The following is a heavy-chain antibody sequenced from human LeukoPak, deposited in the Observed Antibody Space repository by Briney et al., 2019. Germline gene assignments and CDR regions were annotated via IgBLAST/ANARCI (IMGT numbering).Heavy chain of an antibody. CDR3: ARDYFYPMDV. V-gene: IGHV3-7*04. Sequence: PGGSLRLSCEASGFTFTIYWMSWVRQAPGKGLEWVANIKHDGSEKYYVDSVKGRFTISRDNAKNSLYLQMNSLRAEDTAVYYCARDYFYPMDVWGQGTTVTVSS. CDR2: IKHDGSEK. CDR1: GFTFTIYW. J-gene: IGHJ6*02.